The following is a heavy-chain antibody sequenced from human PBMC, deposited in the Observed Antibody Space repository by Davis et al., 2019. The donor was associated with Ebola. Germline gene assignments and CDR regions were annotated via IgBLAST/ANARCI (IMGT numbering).Heavy chain of an antibody. J-gene: IGHJ3*02. CDR1: GGSISSSSSYY. CDR3: ARGGITMVRGVIITADAFDI. D-gene: IGHD3-10*01. V-gene: IGHV4-39*07. Sequence: SETLSLTCTVSGGSISSSSSYYWGWIRQPPGKGLEWIGSIYYSGSTYYNPSLKSRVTISVDTSKNQFSLKLSSVTAADTAVYYCARGGITMVRGVIITADAFDIWGQGTMVTVSS. CDR2: IYYSGST.